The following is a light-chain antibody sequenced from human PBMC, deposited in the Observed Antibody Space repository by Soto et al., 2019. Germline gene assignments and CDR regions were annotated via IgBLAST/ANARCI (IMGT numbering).Light chain of an antibody. V-gene: IGKV1-33*01. CDR3: QHYDNLPLT. CDR1: QDIRNY. CDR2: DTS. J-gene: IGKJ4*01. Sequence: DIQMTQSPSSLSASVGDRVIITCQASQDIRNYLTWYQQKPGKAPKLLIYDTSNLETGVPSRFSGSGSGTDFTFTINSLQPEDVATYYCQHYDNLPLTFGGGTKVEIK.